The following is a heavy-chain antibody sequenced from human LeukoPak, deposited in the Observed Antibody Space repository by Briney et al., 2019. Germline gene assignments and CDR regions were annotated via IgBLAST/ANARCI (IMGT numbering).Heavy chain of an antibody. Sequence: PGGSLRLSCAASGFSFGDYWMHWVRQAPGKGLVWVSRINIDGSITSYADSVKGRFTISRDNAKNTLYLQMNSLRAEDTAVYYCARPIVAAAPHGYWGQGTLVSVSS. CDR1: GFSFGDYW. CDR2: INIDGSIT. CDR3: ARPIVAAAPHGY. V-gene: IGHV3-74*01. J-gene: IGHJ4*02. D-gene: IGHD6-13*01.